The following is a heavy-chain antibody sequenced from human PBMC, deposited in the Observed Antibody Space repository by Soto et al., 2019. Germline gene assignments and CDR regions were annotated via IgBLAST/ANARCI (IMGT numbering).Heavy chain of an antibody. D-gene: IGHD5-18*01. Sequence: GESLKISCKGSGYSFTNYWIGWVRQMPGKDLEWIGIIYPEDSETRYSPSFQGLVTISVDKSISTAYLQWSSLKASDTAMYYCARTESGYSYGFADVWGQGTTVTVSS. J-gene: IGHJ6*02. CDR2: IYPEDSET. CDR3: ARTESGYSYGFADV. CDR1: GYSFTNYW. V-gene: IGHV5-51*01.